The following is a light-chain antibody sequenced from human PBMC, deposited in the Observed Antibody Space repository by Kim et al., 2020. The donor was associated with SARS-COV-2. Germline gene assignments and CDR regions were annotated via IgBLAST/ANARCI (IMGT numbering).Light chain of an antibody. Sequence: DIQMTQSPSSLSVFVGDRVTITCRASQSISNSLNWYQQKPGKAPKVLIYAASNLQSGVPSRFSGSGSGTDFTLTISSLQPEEFATYYCQQSYITPRTFGRGTKLEI. J-gene: IGKJ2*02. V-gene: IGKV1-39*01. CDR3: QQSYITPRT. CDR1: QSISNS. CDR2: AAS.